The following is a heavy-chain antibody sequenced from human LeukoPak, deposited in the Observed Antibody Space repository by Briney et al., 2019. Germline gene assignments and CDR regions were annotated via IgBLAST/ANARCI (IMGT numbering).Heavy chain of an antibody. D-gene: IGHD3-16*01. Sequence: SETLSLTCTVSGDSISTYYWSWIRQPPGKGLEWIGYIHYSGSTNYNPSLRSRVTISVDTSKNQFSLRLSSATAADTAVYFCARRAINSVMFDYWGQGTLVTVSS. J-gene: IGHJ4*02. V-gene: IGHV4-59*08. CDR1: GDSISTYY. CDR3: ARRAINSVMFDY. CDR2: IHYSGST.